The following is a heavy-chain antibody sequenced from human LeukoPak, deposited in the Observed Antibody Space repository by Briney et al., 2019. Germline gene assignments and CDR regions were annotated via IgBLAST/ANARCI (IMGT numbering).Heavy chain of an antibody. CDR3: AREGSTMIARNNWFDP. CDR2: IKHSGST. V-gene: IGHV4-39*07. Sequence: PSETLSLTCTVSGGSISSGNYEWSRIPQPPGKGLEWIEQIKHSGSTKYNPPLKSRVTISVDTSKNQFSLKLSSVTAADTAVYYCAREGSTMIARNNWFDPWGQGTLVTVSS. CDR1: GGSISSGNYE. D-gene: IGHD3-22*01. J-gene: IGHJ5*02.